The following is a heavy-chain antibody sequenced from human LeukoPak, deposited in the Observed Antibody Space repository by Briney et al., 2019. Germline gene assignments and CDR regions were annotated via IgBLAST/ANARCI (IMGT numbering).Heavy chain of an antibody. CDR2: INPNTGGT. J-gene: IGHJ4*02. CDR1: GYTFTAYY. CDR3: ARDYYDRFAYGAFDY. Sequence: ASVKVSCKASGYTFTAYYIHWVRQAPGQGLEWMGWINPNTGGTSYAQKSQGRVTMSRDTSISTAYMELSRLSSDDTAVYYCARDYYDRFAYGAFDYWGQGTLVTVSS. D-gene: IGHD3-22*01. V-gene: IGHV1-2*02.